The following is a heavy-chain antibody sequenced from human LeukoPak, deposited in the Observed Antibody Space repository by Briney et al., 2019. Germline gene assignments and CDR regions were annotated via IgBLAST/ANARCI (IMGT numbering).Heavy chain of an antibody. V-gene: IGHV4-4*09. D-gene: IGHD3-3*01. CDR3: ARHSYDFWSGYYTDAFDI. CDR2: IYTSGST. J-gene: IGHJ3*02. CDR1: GGSISSYY. Sequence: SETLSLTCTVSGGSISSYYWSWIRQPPVKGLEWIGYIYTSGSTNYNPSLKGRVTISVDTSKNQFSLKLSSVTAADTAVYYCARHSYDFWSGYYTDAFDIWGQGTMVTVSS.